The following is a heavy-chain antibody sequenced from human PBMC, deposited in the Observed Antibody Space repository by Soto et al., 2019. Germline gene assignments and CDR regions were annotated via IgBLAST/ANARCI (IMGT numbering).Heavy chain of an antibody. Sequence: QVQLQESGPGLVKPSGTVSLTCAVSSGSISTDYWWSWVRQPPGKGLEWIGEAHRSGTTNYIQSLKSRVTMSVDKSGNQVSLELTSVAAADTAVYYCARGVSYRWVSWGQGTLVTVSS. J-gene: IGHJ5*02. CDR2: AHRSGTT. CDR1: SGSISTDYW. CDR3: ARGVSYRWVS. V-gene: IGHV4-4*02. D-gene: IGHD3-16*02.